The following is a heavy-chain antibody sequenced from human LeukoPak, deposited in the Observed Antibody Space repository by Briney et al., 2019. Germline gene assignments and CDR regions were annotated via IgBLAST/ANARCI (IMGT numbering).Heavy chain of an antibody. Sequence: ASVKVSCKASGYTFSSYGISWVRQAPGQGLEWMGWIRAYNGNTNYAQKFRGRVTMTTDTSTSTAYMELRSLRSDDTAVYYCASLKTDGYFDYWGQGTLVTVSS. CDR2: IRAYNGNT. V-gene: IGHV1-18*01. CDR3: ASLKTDGYFDY. J-gene: IGHJ4*02. D-gene: IGHD5-24*01. CDR1: GYTFSSYG.